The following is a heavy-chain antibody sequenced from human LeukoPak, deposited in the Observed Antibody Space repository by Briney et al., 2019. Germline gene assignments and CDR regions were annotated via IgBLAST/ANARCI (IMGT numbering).Heavy chain of an antibody. CDR1: GGSISSYY. CDR2: IYYSGST. Sequence: SETLSLTCTVSGGSISSYYWSWIRQPPGKGLEWIGYIYYSGSTNYNPSLKSRVTISVDTSKNQFSLKLSSVTAADTAVYYCAREKTTQYCGGDCYSTRFDYWGQGTLVTVSS. V-gene: IGHV4-59*01. CDR3: AREKTTQYCGGDCYSTRFDY. J-gene: IGHJ4*02. D-gene: IGHD2-21*02.